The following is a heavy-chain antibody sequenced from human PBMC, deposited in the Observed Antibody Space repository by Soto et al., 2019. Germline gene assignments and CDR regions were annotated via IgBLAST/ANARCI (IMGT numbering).Heavy chain of an antibody. CDR1: GGSFSGYY. V-gene: IGHV4-34*01. CDR2: INHSGST. CDR3: ARALGYCTNGVCYRRRFYYYYYGMDV. Sequence: SETLSLTCAVYGGSFSGYYWSWIRQPPGKGLEWIGEINHSGSTNYNPSLKSRVTISVDTSKNQSSLKLSSVTAADTAVYYCARALGYCTNGVCYRRRFYYYYYGMDVWGQGTTVTVSS. J-gene: IGHJ6*02. D-gene: IGHD2-8*01.